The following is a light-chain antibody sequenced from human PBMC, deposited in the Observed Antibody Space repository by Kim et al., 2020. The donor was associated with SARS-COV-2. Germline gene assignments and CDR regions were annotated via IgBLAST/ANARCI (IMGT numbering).Light chain of an antibody. CDR2: KDT. Sequence: SYELTQPLSVSVSPGQTARITCSGDALPKQYTHWYQQRPGQAPVLVIYKDTERPSGIPERFAGSSSGTTVTLTISGVQAEDEAEYYCQSADSSATYAHWVFGGGTQLTVL. J-gene: IGLJ3*02. CDR3: QSADSSATYAHWV. V-gene: IGLV3-25*03. CDR1: ALPKQY.